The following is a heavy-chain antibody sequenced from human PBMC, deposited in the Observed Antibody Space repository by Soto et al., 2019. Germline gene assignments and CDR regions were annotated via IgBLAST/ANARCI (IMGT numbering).Heavy chain of an antibody. D-gene: IGHD3-22*01. J-gene: IGHJ4*01. V-gene: IGHV3-30*18. CDR1: GFTFTSYA. CDR2: ISSEGSDK. CDR3: AKEPYDTSGFYYSFDY. Sequence: QVHLVESGGGVVQPGRSLRLSCAASGFTFTSYAMRWVRQAPGKGLEWVAAISSEGSDKHYADSVEGRFTISRHNSRNTLYLQMNSLRAEDTAVYYCAKEPYDTSGFYYSFDYWGHGTLVTVSS.